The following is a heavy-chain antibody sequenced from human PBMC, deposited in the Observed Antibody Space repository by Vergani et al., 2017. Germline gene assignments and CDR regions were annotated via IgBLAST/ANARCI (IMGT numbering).Heavy chain of an antibody. Sequence: QVQLQQWGAGLLKPSETLSLTCAVYGGSFSGYYWSWIRQPPGKGLEWIGEINHSGSTNYNPSLKSRVTISVDTSKNQFSLKLRSVTAADTAVYYCASGYYFDYWGQGTLVTVSS. J-gene: IGHJ4*02. CDR1: GGSFSGYY. CDR2: INHSGST. V-gene: IGHV4-34*01. CDR3: ASGYYFDY.